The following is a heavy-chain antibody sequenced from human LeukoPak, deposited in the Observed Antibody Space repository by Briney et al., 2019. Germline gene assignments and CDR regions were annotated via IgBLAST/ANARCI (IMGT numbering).Heavy chain of an antibody. CDR1: GGSISSSSYY. J-gene: IGHJ4*02. Sequence: SETLSLTCTVSGGSISSSSYYWGWIRQPPGKGLEWIGNIYYSGSTYYNPSLKSRITISQDTSKNQFSLKVSSVTAADAAAYYCTREEGGTTVDYWGQGTLVTVSS. CDR2: IYYSGST. D-gene: IGHD1-1*01. CDR3: TREEGGTTVDY. V-gene: IGHV4-39*07.